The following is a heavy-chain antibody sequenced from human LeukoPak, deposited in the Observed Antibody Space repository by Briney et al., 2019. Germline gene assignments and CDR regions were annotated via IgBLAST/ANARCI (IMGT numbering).Heavy chain of an antibody. Sequence: ASVKVSCKASGYTFTSYGISWVRQAPGQGLEWMGWISAYNGNTNYAQKLQGRVTMTTDTSTSTAYMELRSLRSDDTAVYYCYVYYYDSSGYYSDYWGQGTLVTVSS. CDR2: ISAYNGNT. J-gene: IGHJ4*02. CDR3: YVYYYDSSGYYSDY. V-gene: IGHV1-18*01. CDR1: GYTFTSYG. D-gene: IGHD3-22*01.